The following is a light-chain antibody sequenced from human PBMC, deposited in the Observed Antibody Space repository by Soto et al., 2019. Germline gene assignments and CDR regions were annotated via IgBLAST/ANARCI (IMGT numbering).Light chain of an antibody. CDR2: ANN. CDR1: TSNIGAGYD. Sequence: QSVLTQPPSVSGAPGQRVTIPCTGSTSNIGAGYDVHWYQQVPGTAPKLLIYANNNRPSGVPDRFSGSKSGTSATLAITGLQAEDETDYYCQSYDNSLSGAWVFGGGTKLTVL. V-gene: IGLV1-40*01. J-gene: IGLJ3*02. CDR3: QSYDNSLSGAWV.